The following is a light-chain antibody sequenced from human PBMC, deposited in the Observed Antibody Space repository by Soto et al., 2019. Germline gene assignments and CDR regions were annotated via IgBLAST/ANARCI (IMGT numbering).Light chain of an antibody. CDR2: DVS. V-gene: IGLV2-14*01. CDR1: SSDVGGYNY. J-gene: IGLJ1*01. Sequence: QSALTQPASVSGSPGQSITISCTGTSSDVGGYNYVSWYQQHPGKAPKLMIYDVSNRPSGLSNRFSGSKSGNTASLTISGLQAEDEADSYCSSYTSSSTYVFGTGTKLTVL. CDR3: SSYTSSSTYV.